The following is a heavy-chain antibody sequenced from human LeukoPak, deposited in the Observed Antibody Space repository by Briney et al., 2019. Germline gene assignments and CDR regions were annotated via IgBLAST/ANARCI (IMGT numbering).Heavy chain of an antibody. CDR1: GGSISSSSYY. V-gene: IGHV4-61*05. CDR2: IYYSGST. J-gene: IGHJ4*02. D-gene: IGHD3-16*01. Sequence: SETLSLTCTVSGGSISSSSYYWGWIRQPPEKGLEWIGYIYYSGSTNYNPSLKSRVTISVDTSKNQFTLKLSSVTAADTAVYYCARGRYGWLPFDYWGQGTLVTVSS. CDR3: ARGRYGWLPFDY.